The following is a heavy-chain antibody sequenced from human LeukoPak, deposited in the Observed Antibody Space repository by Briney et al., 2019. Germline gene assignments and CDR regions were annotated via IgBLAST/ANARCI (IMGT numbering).Heavy chain of an antibody. CDR2: ITRSNIYK. CDR1: GFTFSSYS. J-gene: IGHJ4*02. D-gene: IGHD3-22*01. Sequence: GGSLRLSCAASGFTFSSYSMNWVRQAPGKGLEWVSSITRSNIYKYYADSVKGRFTISRDNAKNSLYLQMNSLRTEDTAVYSCARYYYDSSGYYYFDYWGQGTLVTVSS. CDR3: ARYYYDSSGYYYFDY. V-gene: IGHV3-21*04.